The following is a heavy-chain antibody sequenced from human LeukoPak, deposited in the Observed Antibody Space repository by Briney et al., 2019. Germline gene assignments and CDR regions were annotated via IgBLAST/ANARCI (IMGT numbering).Heavy chain of an antibody. Sequence: PGGSLRLSCAASGFTFSDYYMSWIRQAPGKGLEWVSYISSSGSTIYYADSVKGRFTISRDNAENSLYLQMNSLRAEDTAVYYCARDRFYDSSGYYYGYWGQGTLVTVSS. D-gene: IGHD3-22*01. V-gene: IGHV3-11*04. J-gene: IGHJ4*02. CDR2: ISSSGSTI. CDR3: ARDRFYDSSGYYYGY. CDR1: GFTFSDYY.